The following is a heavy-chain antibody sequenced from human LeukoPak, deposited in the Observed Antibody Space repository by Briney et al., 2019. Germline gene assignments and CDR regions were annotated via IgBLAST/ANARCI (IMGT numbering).Heavy chain of an antibody. D-gene: IGHD4-23*01. CDR1: DYSIRSGYY. CDR2: IYHSGST. CDR3: ARFDYGGPRGNYFDY. V-gene: IGHV4-38-2*02. Sequence: PSETLSLTCIVSDYSIRSGYYWGWIRQPPGKGLEWIGNIYHSGSTYYNPSLKSRVTISVDTSKSQFSLKLSSVTAADTAVYYCARFDYGGPRGNYFDYWGQGTLVTVSS. J-gene: IGHJ4*02.